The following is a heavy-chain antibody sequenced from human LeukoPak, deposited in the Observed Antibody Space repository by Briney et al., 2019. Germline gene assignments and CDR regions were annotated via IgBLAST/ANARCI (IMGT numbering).Heavy chain of an antibody. J-gene: IGHJ4*02. Sequence: GGSLRLSCAASGFTFSSYGMHWVRQAPGKGLEWVSGISWNSGSIGYADSVKGRFTISRDNAKNSLYLQMNSLRAEDMALYYCAKDSSSSWYRGYFDYWGQGTLVTVSS. CDR3: AKDSSSSWYRGYFDY. CDR1: GFTFSSYG. D-gene: IGHD6-13*01. V-gene: IGHV3-9*03. CDR2: ISWNSGSI.